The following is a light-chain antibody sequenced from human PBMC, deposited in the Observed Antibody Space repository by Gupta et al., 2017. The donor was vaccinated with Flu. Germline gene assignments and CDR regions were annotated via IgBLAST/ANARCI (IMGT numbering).Light chain of an antibody. CDR3: QQSSITPLT. Sequence: DIQITPSPSSLSASVGDTVTITCRASEDIRNYLNWYQHRPGKAPKLLIYATSNLQSGVPSRFTGSGSGTHFILTITTLQPEDFATYYCQQSSITPLTFGGGTRVEIK. J-gene: IGKJ4*01. V-gene: IGKV1-39*01. CDR2: ATS. CDR1: EDIRNY.